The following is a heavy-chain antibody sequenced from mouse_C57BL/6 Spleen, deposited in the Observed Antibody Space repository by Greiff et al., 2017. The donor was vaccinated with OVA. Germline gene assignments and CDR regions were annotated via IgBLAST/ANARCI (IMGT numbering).Heavy chain of an antibody. CDR3: ASRIFYQVY. J-gene: IGHJ4*01. V-gene: IGHV1-18*01. CDR2: INPNNGGT. Sequence: EVQLQQSGPELVKPGASVKIPCKASGYTFTDYNMDWVKQSHGKSLEWIGDINPNNGGTIYNQKFKGKATLTVDKSSSTAYMELRSLTSEDTAVYYCASRIFYQVYWGQGTSVTVSS. CDR1: GYTFTDYN. D-gene: IGHD2-1*01.